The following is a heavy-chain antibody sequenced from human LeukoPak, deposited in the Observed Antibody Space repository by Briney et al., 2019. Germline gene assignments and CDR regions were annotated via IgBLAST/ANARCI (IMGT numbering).Heavy chain of an antibody. CDR3: ARDLTTDVWGSPSGD. V-gene: IGHV3-33*01. CDR2: IWYDGSNK. CDR1: GFTFSSYG. D-gene: IGHD3-16*01. J-gene: IGHJ4*02. Sequence: HPGRSLRLSCAASGFTFSSYGMHWVRQAPGKGLEWVAVIWYDGSNKYYADSVKGRFTISGDNSKNTLYLQMNSLRAEDTAVYYCARDLTTDVWGSPSGDWGQGTLVTVSS.